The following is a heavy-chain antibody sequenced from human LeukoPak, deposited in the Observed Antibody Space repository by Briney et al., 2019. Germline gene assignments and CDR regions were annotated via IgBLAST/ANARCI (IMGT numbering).Heavy chain of an antibody. V-gene: IGHV4-59*01. CDR2: IYYSGST. J-gene: IGHJ4*02. D-gene: IGHD6-19*01. CDR3: ARAKPSGWFDY. Sequence: SETLSLTCTVSGGSISSYYWSWIRQPPGKGLEWIGYIYYSGSTNYNPSLKSRVTISVDTSKNQFSLKLSSVTAADTAVYYCARAKPSGWFDYWGQGTLVTVSP. CDR1: GGSISSYY.